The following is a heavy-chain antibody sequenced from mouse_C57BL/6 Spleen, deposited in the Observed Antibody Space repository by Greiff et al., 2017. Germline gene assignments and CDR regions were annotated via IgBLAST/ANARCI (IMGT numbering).Heavy chain of an antibody. J-gene: IGHJ4*01. CDR3: ALDSSGLYAMDY. CDR1: GYSITSGYY. CDR2: ISYDGSN. Sequence: EVKLEESGPGLVKPSQSLSLTCSVTGYSITSGYYWNWIRQFPGKKLEWMGYISYDGSNNYNLSLKNRISITRDTSKNQFFLKLNSVTTEDTATYYCALDSSGLYAMDYWGQGTSVTVSS. D-gene: IGHD3-2*02. V-gene: IGHV3-6*01.